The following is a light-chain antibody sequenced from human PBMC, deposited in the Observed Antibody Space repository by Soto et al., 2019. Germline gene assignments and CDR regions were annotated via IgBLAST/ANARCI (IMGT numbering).Light chain of an antibody. J-gene: IGLJ2*01. Sequence: QSALTQPASVSGSPGQSITISCTGTSRDVGGYNFVSWYQQHPGKAPKLIIYEATNRPSGVSFRFSGSKSGNTASLTISGLQAEDEADYYCRSYTSSRTLVFGGGTKLTVL. V-gene: IGLV2-14*01. CDR1: SRDVGGYNF. CDR2: EAT. CDR3: RSYTSSRTLV.